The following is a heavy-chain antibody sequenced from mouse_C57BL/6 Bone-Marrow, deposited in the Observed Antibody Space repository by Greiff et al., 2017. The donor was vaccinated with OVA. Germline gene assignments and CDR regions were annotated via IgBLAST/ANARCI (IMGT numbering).Heavy chain of an antibody. V-gene: IGHV1-72*01. CDR3: ARDYGSSYSAWFAY. Sequence: VQLQQPGAELVKPGASVKLSCKASGYTFTSYWMHWVKQRPGRGLEWIGRIDPNSGGTKYNEKFKSKATLTVDKPSSTAYMQLSSLTSEDAAVDYCARDYGSSYSAWFAYWGQGTLVTVSA. J-gene: IGHJ3*01. D-gene: IGHD1-1*01. CDR1: GYTFTSYW. CDR2: IDPNSGGT.